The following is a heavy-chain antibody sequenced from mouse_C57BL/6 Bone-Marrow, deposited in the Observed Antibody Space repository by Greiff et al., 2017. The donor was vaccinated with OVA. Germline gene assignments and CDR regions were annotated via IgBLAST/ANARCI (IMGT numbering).Heavy chain of an antibody. V-gene: IGHV1-55*01. CDR1: GYTFTSYW. Sequence: QVQLQQPGAELVKPGASVKMSCKASGYTFTSYWITWVKPRPGQGLEWIGDIYPGSGSTNYNEKFKSKATLTVDTSSSTAYMQLSSLTSEDSAVYYCARDSQRYAMDYWGQGTSVTVSS. D-gene: IGHD6-1*01. CDR3: ARDSQRYAMDY. CDR2: IYPGSGST. J-gene: IGHJ4*01.